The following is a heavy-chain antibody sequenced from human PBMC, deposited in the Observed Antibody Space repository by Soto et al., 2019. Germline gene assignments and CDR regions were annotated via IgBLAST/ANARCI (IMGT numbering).Heavy chain of an antibody. CDR2: FDPEDGET. CDR3: AKWADSIRWPPGIDY. V-gene: IGHV1-24*01. D-gene: IGHD6-13*01. Sequence: ASVKVSCKVSGYTLTELSMHWVRQAPGKGLEWMGGFDPEDGETIYAQKFQGRVTMTEDSSTDTAYMELSSLTSEDTAVYYCAKWADSIRWPPGIDYWGQGTQVTVSS. J-gene: IGHJ4*02. CDR1: GYTLTELS.